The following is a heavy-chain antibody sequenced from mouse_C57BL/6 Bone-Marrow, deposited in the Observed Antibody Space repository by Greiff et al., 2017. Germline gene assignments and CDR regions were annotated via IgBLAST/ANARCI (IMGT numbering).Heavy chain of an antibody. CDR1: GYTFTDYE. Sequence: SGAELVRPGASVTLSCKASGYTFTDYEMHWVKQTPVHGLEWIGAIDPETGGTAYNQKFKGKAILTADKSSSTAYMELRSLTSEDSAVYYCTRDMDYWGQGTSVTVSS. CDR3: TRDMDY. CDR2: IDPETGGT. V-gene: IGHV1-15*01. J-gene: IGHJ4*01.